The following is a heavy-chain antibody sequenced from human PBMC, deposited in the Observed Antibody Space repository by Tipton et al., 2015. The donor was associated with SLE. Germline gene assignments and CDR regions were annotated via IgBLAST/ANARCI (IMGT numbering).Heavy chain of an antibody. Sequence: SLRLSCAASGFTFGHYAMNWVRQAPGKGPDWVANIKPDGSVKNYVDSVKGRLTISRDNAENALYLQMNNLRAEDTAVYYCARDPIRGDGYNFDLWGQGTLVSVSS. CDR1: GFTFGHYA. D-gene: IGHD5-24*01. CDR3: ARDPIRGDGYNFDL. V-gene: IGHV3-7*01. CDR2: IKPDGSVK. J-gene: IGHJ4*02.